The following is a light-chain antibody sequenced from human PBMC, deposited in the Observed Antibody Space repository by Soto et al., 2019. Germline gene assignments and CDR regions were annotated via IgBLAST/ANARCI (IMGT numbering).Light chain of an antibody. CDR1: QTVNAW. CDR3: QQYNTHSGT. J-gene: IGKJ1*01. Sequence: DIQMTQSPSTLSASVGDRVTITCRASQTVNAWLAWYQHKPGKAPEPLIYDASTLESGVPARFSGSRSGTEFNLTISSLQPDDVGTYYFQQYNTHSGTFGQGTKVEIK. V-gene: IGKV1-5*01. CDR2: DAS.